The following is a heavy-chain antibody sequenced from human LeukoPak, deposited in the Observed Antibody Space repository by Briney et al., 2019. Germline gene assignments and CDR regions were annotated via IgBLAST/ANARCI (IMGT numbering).Heavy chain of an antibody. CDR3: ARRVTSNWFDP. V-gene: IGHV4-31*03. CDR2: IHYSGST. J-gene: IGHJ5*02. Sequence: SQTLSLTCTVSGGSISRGAYYWSWIRQHPGKGLEWIGYIHYSGSTYYNPSLKSRVTISVDTSKNQFSLNLSSVTAADTAVYYCARRVTSNWFDPWGQGTLVTVSS. CDR1: GGSISRGAYY. D-gene: IGHD2-21*02.